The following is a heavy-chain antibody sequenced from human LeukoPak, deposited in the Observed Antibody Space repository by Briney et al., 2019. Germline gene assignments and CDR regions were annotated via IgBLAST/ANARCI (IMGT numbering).Heavy chain of an antibody. V-gene: IGHV3-9*01. D-gene: IGHD2-2*01. CDR1: GFTFDDYA. CDR3: AKDIAASCYACYYGMDV. Sequence: GRSLRLSCAASGFTFDDYAMHWVRQAPGKGLEWVSGISWNSGSIGYADSVKGRFTISRDNAKNSLYLQMNSLRAEDTALYYCAKDIAASCYACYYGMDVWGQGTTVTVSS. J-gene: IGHJ6*02. CDR2: ISWNSGSI.